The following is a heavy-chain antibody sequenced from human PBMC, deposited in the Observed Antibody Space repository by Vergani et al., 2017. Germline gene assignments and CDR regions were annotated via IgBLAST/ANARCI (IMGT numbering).Heavy chain of an antibody. D-gene: IGHD4-17*01. CDR2: ISGSCGST. CDR3: AKDGWGYGDSSYKNDY. Sequence: EVQLVESGGGLVQPGGSLRLSCAASGFTFSSYAMSWVRQAPGKGLEWVSAISGSCGSTYYADSVKGRFTISRDNSKNTLYLQMNSLRAEDTAVYYCAKDGWGYGDSSYKNDYWGQGTLVTVSS. J-gene: IGHJ4*02. V-gene: IGHV3-23*04. CDR1: GFTFSSYA.